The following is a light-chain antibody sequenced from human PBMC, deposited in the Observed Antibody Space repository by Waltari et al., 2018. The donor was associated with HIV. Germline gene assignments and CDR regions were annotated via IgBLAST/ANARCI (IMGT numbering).Light chain of an antibody. CDR2: ANT. V-gene: IGLV1-40*01. J-gene: IGLJ3*02. CDR1: SSNIVAAYD. Sequence: QSVLTQPPSVSGAPGQTVTISCTGSSSNIVAAYDVHWYQQVPGTAPKLLIYANTKRPEGVPDRFSGSKAGTSASLAISGLQTEDEADYYCQSYVSSVNVVFGGGTRVTVL. CDR3: QSYVSSVNVV.